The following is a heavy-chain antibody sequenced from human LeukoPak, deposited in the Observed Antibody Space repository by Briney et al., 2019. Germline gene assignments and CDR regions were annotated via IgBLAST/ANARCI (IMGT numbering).Heavy chain of an antibody. J-gene: IGHJ4*02. V-gene: IGHV3-11*01. CDR1: GFTFSDYY. D-gene: IGHD3-3*01. CDR2: ISSSGSTI. Sequence: PGGSLRLSCAASGFTFSDYYMSWIRQAPGKGLEWVSYISSSGSTIYYADSVKGRFTISRDNAKNSLYLQMNSLRAEDTAVYYCAKGRRITIFGVVVDYWGQGTLVTVSS. CDR3: AKGRRITIFGVVVDY.